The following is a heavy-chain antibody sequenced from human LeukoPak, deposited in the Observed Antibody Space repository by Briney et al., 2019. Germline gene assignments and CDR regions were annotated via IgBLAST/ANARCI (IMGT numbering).Heavy chain of an antibody. D-gene: IGHD4-17*01. CDR2: IYHSGIT. Sequence: PSETLSLTCAVSGASISSGGYSWSWIRQRPGRGLEWLGYIYHSGITYYNPSLKSRVTISLDRSKTQFSLQLTSVTAADTAVYYCASTTVTRRFDYWGQGTLVTVSS. V-gene: IGHV4-30-2*01. CDR1: GASISSGGYS. J-gene: IGHJ4*02. CDR3: ASTTVTRRFDY.